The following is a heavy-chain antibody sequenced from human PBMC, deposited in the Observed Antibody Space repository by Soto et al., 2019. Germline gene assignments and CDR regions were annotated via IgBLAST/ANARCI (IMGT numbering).Heavy chain of an antibody. D-gene: IGHD3-10*01. CDR2: INPNSGGT. CDR1: GYTFTGYY. CDR3: ARLGDHYGSGSMSCDY. V-gene: IGHV1-2*02. J-gene: IGHJ4*02. Sequence: ASVKVSCKASGYTFTGYYMHWVRQAPGQGLEWMGWINPNSGGTNYAQKFQGRVTMTRDTSISTAYMELSRLRSDDTAVYYCARLGDHYGSGSMSCDYWGQGTLVTVSS.